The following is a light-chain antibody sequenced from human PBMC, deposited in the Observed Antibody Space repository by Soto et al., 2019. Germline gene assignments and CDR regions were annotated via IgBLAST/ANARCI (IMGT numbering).Light chain of an antibody. CDR1: ASNIGRDP. CDR3: AGWDGSLKGFV. Sequence: QPALTQPPSASGAPGQRVTISCSGSASNIGRDPVNWYQQVPGTAPKLLIYENNHRPSGVPDRFSGSKSGTSASLVISGLQSEDEAEYFCAGWDGSLKGFVFGTGTKVTVL. J-gene: IGLJ1*01. CDR2: ENN. V-gene: IGLV1-44*01.